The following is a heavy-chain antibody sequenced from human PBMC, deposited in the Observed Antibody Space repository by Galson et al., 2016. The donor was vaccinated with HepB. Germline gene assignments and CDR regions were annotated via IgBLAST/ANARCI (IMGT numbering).Heavy chain of an antibody. Sequence: QSGAEVKKPGESLKISCKVSGYTLTELSMHWVRQAPGKGLEWMGGFDPEDGDTIYAQEFQGRVTMTEDTSTDTVYMELSSLRSEDTAVYYGATVGASGYNWFDPWGQGTLVTVSS. CDR3: ATVGASGYNWFDP. D-gene: IGHD1-26*01. CDR1: GYTLTELS. J-gene: IGHJ5*02. CDR2: FDPEDGDT. V-gene: IGHV1-24*01.